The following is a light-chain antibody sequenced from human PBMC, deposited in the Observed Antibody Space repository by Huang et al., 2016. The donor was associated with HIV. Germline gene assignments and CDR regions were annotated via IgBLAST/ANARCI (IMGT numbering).Light chain of an antibody. J-gene: IGKJ3*01. CDR3: MQTLQTPYT. V-gene: IGKV2-28*01. Sequence: DIILTQSPLSLPVTPGEPASISCRSSQSLLHSYGYNFLQWYVQKPGQSPQLLISLVSDRASGVPDRFTGSGSGTDFTLEISNVEAEDVGIYYCMQTLQTPYTFGPGTTVDF. CDR1: QSLLHSYGYNF. CDR2: LVS.